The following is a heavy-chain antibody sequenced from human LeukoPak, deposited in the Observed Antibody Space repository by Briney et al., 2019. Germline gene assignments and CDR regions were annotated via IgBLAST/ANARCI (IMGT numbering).Heavy chain of an antibody. CDR1: GGSFSSHC. J-gene: IGHJ4*02. Sequence: SETLSLTCTVSGGSFSSHCWSWIRQPPGKGLEWIAYICDGGNTNYNPSLKSRVTMLLDTSKNQFFLDLSSVTAADTAVYYCARGVSIPTTPKFDYWGQGTLVTVSS. CDR2: ICDGGNT. CDR3: ARGVSIPTTPKFDY. D-gene: IGHD2-15*01. V-gene: IGHV4-59*08.